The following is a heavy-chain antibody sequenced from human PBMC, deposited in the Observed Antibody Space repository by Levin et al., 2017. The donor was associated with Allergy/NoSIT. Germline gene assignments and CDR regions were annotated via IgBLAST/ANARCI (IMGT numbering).Heavy chain of an antibody. V-gene: IGHV4-39*01. Sequence: PGGSLRLSCTVSGDSISSSSYYWGWIRQPPGKGLEWIGSIYYSGSTYYNPSLKSRVTISVDTSKNQFSLKLSSVTAADTAVYYCARQDYDILTGYFWFDPWGQGTLVTVSS. CDR3: ARQDYDILTGYFWFDP. J-gene: IGHJ5*02. CDR2: IYYSGST. CDR1: GDSISSSSYY. D-gene: IGHD3-9*01.